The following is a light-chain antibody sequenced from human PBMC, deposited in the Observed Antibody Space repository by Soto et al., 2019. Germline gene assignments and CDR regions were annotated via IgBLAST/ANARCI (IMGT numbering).Light chain of an antibody. J-gene: IGKJ1*01. V-gene: IGKV1-5*03. CDR1: QSIGSW. Sequence: DIQMTQSPSTLSASVGDRVTITCRASQSIGSWLAWYQQKPGKAPKLLIYKASSLESGVPSWFSGSGSGTEFTLTISSLQPDYFASYYCQQYGSYSPWTFGQGTKVEIK. CDR2: KAS. CDR3: QQYGSYSPWT.